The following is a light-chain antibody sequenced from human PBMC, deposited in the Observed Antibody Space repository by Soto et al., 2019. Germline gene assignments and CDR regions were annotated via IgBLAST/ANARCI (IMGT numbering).Light chain of an antibody. Sequence: DIVLTQSPATLSVSPGESATLSCRASQSVSRALAWYQHVPGQAPRLLIYDSSTRATGVPARFSGSGSGTRFTLTISSLQSEDFADYYCQQYNTWPPRYTFGQGTKLQI. J-gene: IGKJ2*01. CDR2: DSS. CDR3: QQYNTWPPRYT. CDR1: QSVSRA. V-gene: IGKV3-15*01.